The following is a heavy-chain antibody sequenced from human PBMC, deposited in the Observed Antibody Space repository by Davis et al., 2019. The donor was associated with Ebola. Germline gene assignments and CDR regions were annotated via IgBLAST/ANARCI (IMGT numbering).Heavy chain of an antibody. CDR2: INHSGST. CDR3: ARGRHMVRGTGGYYYGMDV. D-gene: IGHD3-10*01. Sequence: MPSETLSLTCTVYGGSFSGYYWSWIRQPPGKGLEWIGEINHSGSTNYNSSLTSRVTISLDTSKNQFSLKLSSVTAADTAVYYCARGRHMVRGTGGYYYGMDVWGLGTTVTVSS. CDR1: GGSFSGYY. V-gene: IGHV4-34*01. J-gene: IGHJ6*02.